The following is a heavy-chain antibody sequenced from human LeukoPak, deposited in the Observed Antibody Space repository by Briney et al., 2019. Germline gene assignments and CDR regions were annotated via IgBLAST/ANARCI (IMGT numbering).Heavy chain of an antibody. V-gene: IGHV1-8*02. J-gene: IGHJ4*02. CDR1: GYTFTGYY. Sequence: ASVKVSCKASGYTFTGYYIHWVRRAPGQGLEWMGWMNPNSGDTAYAQKFQGRVAMTRDTSISTAYMELSSLRSEDTAVYYCARGLGDYYDTSGYYYAVPAHWGQGTLVTVSS. D-gene: IGHD3-22*01. CDR2: MNPNSGDT. CDR3: ARGLGDYYDTSGYYYAVPAH.